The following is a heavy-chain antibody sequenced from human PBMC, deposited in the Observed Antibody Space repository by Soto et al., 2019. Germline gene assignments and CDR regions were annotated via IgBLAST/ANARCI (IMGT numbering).Heavy chain of an antibody. V-gene: IGHV1-46*01. CDR2: INPSGGST. Sequence: QVQLVQSGAEVKKPGASVKVSCKASGYTFTSYYMHWVRQAPGQGLEWMGIINPSGGSTSYAQKFQGRVTMTRATSTSPVYMELSSLRSEDTAVYYCARAAAVATMDYYYYGMDVWGQGPTVTVAS. CDR3: ARAAAVATMDYYYYGMDV. D-gene: IGHD5-12*01. CDR1: GYTFTSYY. J-gene: IGHJ6*02.